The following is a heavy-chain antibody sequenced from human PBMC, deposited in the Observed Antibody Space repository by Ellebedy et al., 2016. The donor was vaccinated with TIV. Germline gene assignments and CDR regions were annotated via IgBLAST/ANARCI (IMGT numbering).Heavy chain of an antibody. Sequence: PGGSLRLSCAASGFTFSSYSMNWVRQAPGKGLEWVSYISSSSGTIYYADSVKGRFTISRDNANNSLYLQMNSLRDEYTAVYYCARDQDILTGYYNLHWGQGTLVTVSS. CDR2: ISSSSGTI. CDR1: GFTFSSYS. J-gene: IGHJ4*02. V-gene: IGHV3-48*02. D-gene: IGHD3-9*01. CDR3: ARDQDILTGYYNLH.